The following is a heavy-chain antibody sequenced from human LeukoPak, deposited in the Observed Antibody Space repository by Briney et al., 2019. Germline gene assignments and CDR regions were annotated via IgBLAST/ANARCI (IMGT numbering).Heavy chain of an antibody. Sequence: SETLSLTCTVSGGSISSNSCYWGWIRQPPGKGQEWIGSIYYSGSTYYNPSLKSRVTISVDTSKNQFSLKLSSVTAADTAVYYCARHPDGYLAWSDYWGQGTLVTVSS. D-gene: IGHD5-24*01. CDR1: GGSISSNSCY. V-gene: IGHV4-39*01. J-gene: IGHJ4*02. CDR2: IYYSGST. CDR3: ARHPDGYLAWSDY.